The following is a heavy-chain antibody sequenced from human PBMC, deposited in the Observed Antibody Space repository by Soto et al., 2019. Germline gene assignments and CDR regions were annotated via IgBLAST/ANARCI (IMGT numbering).Heavy chain of an antibody. J-gene: IGHJ3*02. V-gene: IGHV3-11*01. CDR3: ARDRAYPDAFDI. CDR1: GFTFSDYY. Sequence: QVQLVASGGGLVKPGGSLRLSCAASGFTFSDYYMSWIRQAPGKGLEWVSYISHGSTTIYYTDSVKGRFTISRDNAKNSLYLQMNSLRAEDTAVYYCARDRAYPDAFDIWGQGTMLTVSS. CDR2: ISHGSTTI.